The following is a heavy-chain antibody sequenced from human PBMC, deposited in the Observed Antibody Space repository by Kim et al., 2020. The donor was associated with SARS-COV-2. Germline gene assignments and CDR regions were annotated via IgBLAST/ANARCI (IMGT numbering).Heavy chain of an antibody. CDR2: ISGSGGST. CDR3: ARPGGYSGYDYGFGFDY. Sequence: GGSLRLSCAASGFTFSSYAMSWVRQAPGKGLEWVSAISGSGGSTYYADSVKGRFTISRDNSKNTLYLQMNSLRAEDTAVYYCARPGGYSGYDYGFGFDYWGQGTLVTVSS. V-gene: IGHV3-23*01. J-gene: IGHJ4*02. CDR1: GFTFSSYA. D-gene: IGHD5-12*01.